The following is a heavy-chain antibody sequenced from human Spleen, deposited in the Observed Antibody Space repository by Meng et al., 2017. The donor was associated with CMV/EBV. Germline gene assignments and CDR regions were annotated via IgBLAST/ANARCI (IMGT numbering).Heavy chain of an antibody. V-gene: IGHV1-2*02. J-gene: IGHJ6*01. D-gene: IGHD3-3*01. CDR3: ARDRVLRFDMDV. CDR2: INPDLGAT. Sequence: ASVKVSCKASGYTFSGYYIHWVRQAPGQGLEWMGWINPDLGATQYPQKFQGRVTITRDTSISTAYMDLSRLRSDDTAFYYCARDRVLRFDMDVGGQGTSVTVSS. CDR1: GYTFSGYY.